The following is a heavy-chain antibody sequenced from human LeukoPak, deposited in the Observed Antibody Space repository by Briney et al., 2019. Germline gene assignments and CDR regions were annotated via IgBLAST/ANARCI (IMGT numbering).Heavy chain of an antibody. CDR1: GASISSTDYY. D-gene: IGHD6-13*01. CDR2: IYYSGST. V-gene: IGHV4-30-4*08. Sequence: PSETLSLTCTVSGASISSTDYYWSWIRRPPGTGLEWIGYIYYSGSTYYNPSLKRRLTISLDTSRNQFSLKLSSVTAADTAVYYCARSISGYSSSYLVWGQGTLVTVSS. CDR3: ARSISGYSSSYLV. J-gene: IGHJ4*02.